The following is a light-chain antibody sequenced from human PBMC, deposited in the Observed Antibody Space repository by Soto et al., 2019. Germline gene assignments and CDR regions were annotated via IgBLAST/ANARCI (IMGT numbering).Light chain of an antibody. CDR3: QQFYRGWT. CDR1: QSISSD. V-gene: IGKV3-15*01. J-gene: IGKJ1*01. Sequence: EIVMTQSPATLSVSPGKRATLSCRASQSISSDLAWYQQKPGQAPSLLIYGASTRATGILARFSGSGSGTEFTLTISSLQSEDFAVYYCQQFYRGWTFGQGTKVEIE. CDR2: GAS.